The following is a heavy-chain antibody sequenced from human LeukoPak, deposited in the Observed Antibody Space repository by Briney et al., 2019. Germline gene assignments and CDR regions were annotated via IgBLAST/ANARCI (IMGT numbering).Heavy chain of an antibody. D-gene: IGHD6-13*01. CDR1: GGTFSSYA. Sequence: SVKVSCKASGGTFSSYAISWVRQAPGQGLEWMGGIIPIFGTANYAQKFQGRVTITADKSTSTAYMELSSLRSEDTAVYYCARDDTTAAASAFDIWGQGTMVTVSS. CDR3: ARDDTTAAASAFDI. CDR2: IIPIFGTA. V-gene: IGHV1-69*06. J-gene: IGHJ3*02.